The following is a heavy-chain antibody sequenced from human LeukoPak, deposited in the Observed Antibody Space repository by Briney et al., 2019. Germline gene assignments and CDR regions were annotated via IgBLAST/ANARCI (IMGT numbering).Heavy chain of an antibody. CDR2: IYYSGST. Sequence: SETLSLTCTVSGGSISSYYWSWIRQPPGKGLEWIGYIYYSGSTNYNPSLKSRVTISVDTSKNKFSLKLSSVTAADTAVYYCARHEGWWGIVGATGAFDIWGQGTMVTVSS. D-gene: IGHD1-26*01. V-gene: IGHV4-59*08. CDR1: GGSISSYY. CDR3: ARHEGWWGIVGATGAFDI. J-gene: IGHJ3*02.